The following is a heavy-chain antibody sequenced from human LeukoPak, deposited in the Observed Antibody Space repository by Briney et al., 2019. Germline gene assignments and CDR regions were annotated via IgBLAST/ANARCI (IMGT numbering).Heavy chain of an antibody. CDR1: GGSISTAHW. CDR3: ARAFHPPDFAFGRAPYYFDL. D-gene: IGHD3-16*01. Sequence: SGTLSLTCAVSGGSISTAHWWNWVRQSPGNGLEWIGEIYHRGNSNYNPSLKSRVSISVDTSKNQFSLKVTSLTAADTAVYYCARAFHPPDFAFGRAPYYFDLWGQGTLVTVSS. V-gene: IGHV4-4*02. CDR2: IYHRGNS. J-gene: IGHJ4*01.